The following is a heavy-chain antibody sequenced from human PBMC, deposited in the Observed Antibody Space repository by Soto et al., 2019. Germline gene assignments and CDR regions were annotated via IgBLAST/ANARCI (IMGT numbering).Heavy chain of an antibody. D-gene: IGHD2-2*01. CDR3: ARVGGCSSTSCYPDYYYYYGMDV. CDR1: GFTVSSNY. V-gene: IGHV3-53*01. Sequence: QSGGSLRLSCAASGFTVSSNYMSWVRQAPGKGLEWVSVIYSGGNTYYADSVKGRFTISRDNSKNTLYLQMNSLRAEDTAVYYCARVGGCSSTSCYPDYYYYYGMDVWGQGTTVTVSS. J-gene: IGHJ6*02. CDR2: IYSGGNT.